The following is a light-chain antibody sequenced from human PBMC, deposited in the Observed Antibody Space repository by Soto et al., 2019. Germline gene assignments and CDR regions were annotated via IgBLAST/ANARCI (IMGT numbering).Light chain of an antibody. J-gene: IGLJ2*01. Sequence: QLVLTQSPSASASLGASVKLACTLRSGHSSYAIAWHQQQPEKGPRYLMKLNSDGSHSKGDGIPDRFSGSSSGAERYLTISSLQSEDDADYYCQTWGTGIQVFGGGTKLTVL. CDR2: LNSDGSH. CDR3: QTWGTGIQV. CDR1: SGHSSYA. V-gene: IGLV4-69*01.